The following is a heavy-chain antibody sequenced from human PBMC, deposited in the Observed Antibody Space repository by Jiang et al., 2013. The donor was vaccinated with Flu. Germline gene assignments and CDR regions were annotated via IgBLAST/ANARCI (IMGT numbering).Heavy chain of an antibody. V-gene: IGHV4-39*07. CDR2: IYYSGST. D-gene: IGHD3-16*01. J-gene: IGHJ3*02. CDR3: ARITPDAFDI. CDR1: GGSISSSSYY. Sequence: GPGLVKPSETLSLTCTVSGGSISSSSYYWGWIRQPPGKGLEWIGSIYYSGSTYYNPSLKSRVTISVDTSKNQFSLKLSSVTAADTAVYYCARITPDAFDIWGQGTNGHRLF.